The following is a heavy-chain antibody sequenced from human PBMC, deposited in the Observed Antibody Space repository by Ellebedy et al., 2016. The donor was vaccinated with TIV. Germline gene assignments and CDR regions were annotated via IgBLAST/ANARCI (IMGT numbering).Heavy chain of an antibody. CDR2: SSTYNDKT. CDR3: AREASYYYGLGSYLFDY. J-gene: IGHJ4*02. D-gene: IGHD3-10*01. CDR1: GYTFSGYG. Sequence: ASVKVSXKASGYTFSGYGISWVRQAPGQGLEWMGWSSTYNDKTNYAQKLQGRVTMTTDTSTNTAYMELRSLRSDDTAIYYCAREASYYYGLGSYLFDYWGQGSQVTVSS. V-gene: IGHV1-18*01.